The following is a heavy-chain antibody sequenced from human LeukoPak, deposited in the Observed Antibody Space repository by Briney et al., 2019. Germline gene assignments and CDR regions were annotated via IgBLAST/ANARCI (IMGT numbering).Heavy chain of an antibody. CDR3: ARGIMTTVPTFDY. V-gene: IGHV4-59*01. D-gene: IGHD4-17*01. CDR1: GGSINGYY. J-gene: IGHJ4*02. Sequence: KPSETLSLTCTVSGGSINGYYWSWIRQPPGKGLEGIGYVYYSASTNYSPSLKSRVTISVDTSKKQFSLRLSSVTAAETAVYYCARGIMTTVPTFDYWGQGTLVTVSS. CDR2: VYYSAST.